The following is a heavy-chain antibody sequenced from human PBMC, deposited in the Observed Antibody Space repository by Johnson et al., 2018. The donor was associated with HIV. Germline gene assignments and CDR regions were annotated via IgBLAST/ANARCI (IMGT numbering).Heavy chain of an antibody. CDR1: GFTFSSYG. D-gene: IGHD5-12*01. CDR2: IRYDGTSE. J-gene: IGHJ3*02. CDR3: AKPGCRVATIGFDAFDI. V-gene: IGHV3-30*02. Sequence: QVQLVESGGVVVQPGGSLRLSCAASGFTFSSYGMHWVRQAPGKGLEWVAFIRYDGTSEYYADSVKGRFTISRDNSKNTLYLQMSSLRPEVTAVYYCAKPGCRVATIGFDAFDIWGQWTMVTVSS.